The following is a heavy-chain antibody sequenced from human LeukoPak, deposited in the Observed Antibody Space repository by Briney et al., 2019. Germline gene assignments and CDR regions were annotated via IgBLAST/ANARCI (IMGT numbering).Heavy chain of an antibody. J-gene: IGHJ4*02. Sequence: ASVKVSCKASGYTFTGYYMHWVRQAPGQGLEWMGWINPNSGGTNYAQKFQGRVTMTRDTSISTAYMELSRLRSDDTAVFYCEKAGYDILTGYYFDYWGQGTLVTVSS. V-gene: IGHV1-2*02. CDR1: GYTFTGYY. D-gene: IGHD3-9*01. CDR2: INPNSGGT. CDR3: EKAGYDILTGYYFDY.